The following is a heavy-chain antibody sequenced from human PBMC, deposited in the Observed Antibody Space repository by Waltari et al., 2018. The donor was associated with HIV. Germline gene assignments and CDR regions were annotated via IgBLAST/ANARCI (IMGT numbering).Heavy chain of an antibody. V-gene: IGHV3-23*01. CDR2: ITSSSSNT. J-gene: IGHJ4*02. CDR1: GFTFSTRA. CDR3: ARDNSGTY. D-gene: IGHD1-26*01. Sequence: EVQLLESGGRLVQPGESLRLSCSASGFTFSTRAMRWIRQAPGKGLEWVSSITSSSSNTYYADSVKGRFTISRDNSKNTLFLQMNSLRAEDTAIYYCARDNSGTYYGQGTLVTVSS.